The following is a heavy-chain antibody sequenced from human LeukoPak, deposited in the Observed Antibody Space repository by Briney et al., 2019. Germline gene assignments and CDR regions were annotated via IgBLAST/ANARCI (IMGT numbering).Heavy chain of an antibody. V-gene: IGHV1-69*04. CDR3: ARAGEDFLLAFDI. CDR1: GGTFSSYA. D-gene: IGHD3-16*01. CDR2: IIPILGIA. J-gene: IGHJ3*02. Sequence: ASVKVSCKASGGTFSSYAISWVRQAPGQGLEWMGRIIPILGIANYAQKFQGRVTITADKSTSTAYMELSSLRSEDTAVYYCARAGEDFLLAFDIWGQGTMVTVSS.